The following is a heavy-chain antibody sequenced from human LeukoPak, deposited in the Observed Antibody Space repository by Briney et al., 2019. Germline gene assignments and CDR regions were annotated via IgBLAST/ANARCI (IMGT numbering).Heavy chain of an antibody. CDR3: APGVYCSSTSCLNWFDP. CDR2: INHSGST. V-gene: IGHV4-38-2*02. Sequence: SETLSLTCTVSGYSISSGYYWGWIRQPPGKGLEWIGSINHSGSTYYNPSLKSRVTISVDTSKNQFSLKLSSVTAADTAVYYCAPGVYCSSTSCLNWFDPWGQGTLVTVSS. D-gene: IGHD2-2*01. CDR1: GYSISSGYY. J-gene: IGHJ5*02.